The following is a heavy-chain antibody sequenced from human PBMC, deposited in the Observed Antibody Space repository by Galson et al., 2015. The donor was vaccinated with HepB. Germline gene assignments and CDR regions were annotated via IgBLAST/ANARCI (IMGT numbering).Heavy chain of an antibody. CDR2: ISYDGTNK. J-gene: IGHJ4*02. V-gene: IGHV3-30-3*01. Sequence: SLRLSCAASGFTFSYYAMHWVRQVPGKGLEWVALISYDGTNKYYADSVKGRFTISRDNSKNTLYLQMNSLRAEDTAVYYCARGGSRDIVVVVAATPPVYWGQGTLVTVSS. CDR1: GFTFSYYA. D-gene: IGHD2-15*01. CDR3: ARGGSRDIVVVVAATPPVY.